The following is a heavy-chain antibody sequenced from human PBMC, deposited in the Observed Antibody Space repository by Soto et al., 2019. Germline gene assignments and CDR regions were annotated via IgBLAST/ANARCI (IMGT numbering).Heavy chain of an antibody. Sequence: PSETLSLTCTVSGGSISSGDYSWSWIRHPPGKGLEWIGYIYYSGNTYYNPSLKSLITISVYTSKNQFSLKLSSVTAADTAVYYCARGTHYYDGVCWFDPWGQGTLVTVSS. CDR3: ARGTHYYDGVCWFDP. J-gene: IGHJ5*02. V-gene: IGHV4-30-4*01. CDR2: IYYSGNT. CDR1: GGSISSGDYS. D-gene: IGHD3-22*01.